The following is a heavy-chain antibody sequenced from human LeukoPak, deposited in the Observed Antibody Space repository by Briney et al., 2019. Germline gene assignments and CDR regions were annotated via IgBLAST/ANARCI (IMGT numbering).Heavy chain of an antibody. CDR2: IYYSGST. Sequence: SETLSLTCTVSGGSISSSSYYWGWIRQPPGRGLEWIGSIYYSGSTYYNPSLKSRVTISVDTSKNQFSLKLSSVTAADTAVYYCARPASEDEIYSYYMDVWGKGTTVTVSS. J-gene: IGHJ6*03. D-gene: IGHD5-24*01. V-gene: IGHV4-39*01. CDR1: GGSISSSSYY. CDR3: ARPASEDEIYSYYMDV.